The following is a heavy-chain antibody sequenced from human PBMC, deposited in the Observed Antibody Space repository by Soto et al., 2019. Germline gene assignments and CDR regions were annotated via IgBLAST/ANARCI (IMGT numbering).Heavy chain of an antibody. CDR2: ISSSSSYI. Sequence: GSLRLSCAGSGFTFSSYSMNWVRQAPGRGLEWVSSISSSSSYIYYADSVKGRVTISRDNAKNSLYLQMNSLRAEDTAVYYCARDEAERVPAAPYYYYYGMDVWGQGTTVTVSS. CDR1: GFTFSSYS. V-gene: IGHV3-21*01. J-gene: IGHJ6*02. D-gene: IGHD2-2*01. CDR3: ARDEAERVPAAPYYYYYGMDV.